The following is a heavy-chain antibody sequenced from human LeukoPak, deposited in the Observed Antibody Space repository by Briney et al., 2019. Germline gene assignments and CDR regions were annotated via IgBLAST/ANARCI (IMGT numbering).Heavy chain of an antibody. J-gene: IGHJ5*02. CDR2: INHSGST. D-gene: IGHD6-6*01. Sequence: KPSETLSLTCAVYGGSFSGYYWSWIRHPPGKGLEWIGEINHSGSTNYNPSLKSRVTISVDTSKNQFSLKLSSVTAADTAVYYCARGQESIRGIAARGGNWFDPGGEGTLVTVSS. CDR3: ARGQESIRGIAARGGNWFDP. CDR1: GGSFSGYY. V-gene: IGHV4-34*01.